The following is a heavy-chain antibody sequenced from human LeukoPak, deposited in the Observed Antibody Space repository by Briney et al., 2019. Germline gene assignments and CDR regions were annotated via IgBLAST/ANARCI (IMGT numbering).Heavy chain of an antibody. CDR3: ARGGVVVAAPDAFDI. CDR1: GFTFSSYA. J-gene: IGHJ3*02. D-gene: IGHD2-15*01. Sequence: PGGSLRLSCAASGFTFSSYAMHWVRQAPGKGLEWVAVISDDGSNKYYADSVKGRFTISRDNSKNTLYLQMNSLRAEDTAVYYCARGGVVVAAPDAFDIWGQGTMVTVS. CDR2: ISDDGSNK. V-gene: IGHV3-30*04.